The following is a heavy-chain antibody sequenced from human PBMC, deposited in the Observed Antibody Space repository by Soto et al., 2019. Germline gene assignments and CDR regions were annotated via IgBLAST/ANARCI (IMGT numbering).Heavy chain of an antibody. D-gene: IGHD3-3*01. CDR1: GGSFSGYS. V-gene: IGHV4-34*01. Sequence: SETLSLTCAVYGGSFSGYSWSGFRQPPGKGLEWIGEINHSGSTNYNPSLKSRVTISVDTSKNQFSLKLSSVTAADTAVYYCARGRGVLRFLEWLSPYMDVWGKGTTVTVSS. CDR3: ARGRGVLRFLEWLSPYMDV. J-gene: IGHJ6*03. CDR2: INHSGST.